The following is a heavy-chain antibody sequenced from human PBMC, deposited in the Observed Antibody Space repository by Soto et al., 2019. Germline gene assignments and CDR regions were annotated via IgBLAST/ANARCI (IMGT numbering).Heavy chain of an antibody. CDR1: GGSISSGGYY. D-gene: IGHD2-15*01. CDR2: IYYSGST. J-gene: IGHJ4*02. Sequence: QVQLQESGPGLVKPSQTLSLTCTVPGGSISSGGYYWSWIRQHPGKGLEWIGYIYYSGSTYYNPSLKSRVTISVDTSKNQFSLKLSSVTAADTAVYYCARDRDCSGGSCYSDWGQGTLVTVSS. CDR3: ARDRDCSGGSCYSD. V-gene: IGHV4-31*03.